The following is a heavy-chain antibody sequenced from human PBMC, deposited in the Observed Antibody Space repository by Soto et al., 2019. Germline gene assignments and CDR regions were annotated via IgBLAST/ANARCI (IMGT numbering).Heavy chain of an antibody. CDR1: GGTFSSYA. D-gene: IGHD3-22*01. CDR3: ARVPMIVVDPEYYFDY. CDR2: IIPIFGTA. Sequence: ASVKVSCKASGGTFSSYAISWVRQAPGQGLEWMGGIIPIFGTANYAQKFQGRVTITADESTSTAYMELSSLRSEDTTVYYCARVPMIVVDPEYYFDYWGQGTLVTVSS. J-gene: IGHJ4*02. V-gene: IGHV1-69*13.